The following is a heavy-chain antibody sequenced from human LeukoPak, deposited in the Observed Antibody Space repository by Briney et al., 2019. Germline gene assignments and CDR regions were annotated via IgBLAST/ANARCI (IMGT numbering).Heavy chain of an antibody. V-gene: IGHV4-59*01. J-gene: IGHJ3*02. D-gene: IGHD6-13*01. Sequence: PSETLSLTCTVSDGSISSYYWSWIRQPPEKGLGWIGYIYYSGSTNYNPSLKSRVTISVDTSKNQFSLKLSSVTAADTAVYYCARGRGSSSPHAFDIWGQGTMVTVSS. CDR3: ARGRGSSSPHAFDI. CDR2: IYYSGST. CDR1: DGSISSYY.